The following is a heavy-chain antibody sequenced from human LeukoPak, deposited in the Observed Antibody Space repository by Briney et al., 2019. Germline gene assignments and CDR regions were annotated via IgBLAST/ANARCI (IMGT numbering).Heavy chain of an antibody. D-gene: IGHD1-26*01. Sequence: GGSLRLSCAAFGFTFSNYAMSWVRQAPGRGLEWVSAISGDADSTYYADSVKGRFTISRDNSKNTLYLQVNSLRADDTAVYYCAKKEGGSDHWGQGALVTVSS. J-gene: IGHJ4*02. CDR2: ISGDADST. V-gene: IGHV3-23*01. CDR1: GFTFSNYA. CDR3: AKKEGGSDH.